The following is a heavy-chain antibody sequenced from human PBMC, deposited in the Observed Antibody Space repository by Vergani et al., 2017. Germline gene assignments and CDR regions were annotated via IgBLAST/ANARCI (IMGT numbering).Heavy chain of an antibody. D-gene: IGHD2-15*01. CDR2: TRYDGIVE. Sequence: QVQRVESGGGVVQPGGSLRLSCAASGFTFTNYGMHWVRQAPGKGLEWVAFTRYDGIVEYYGDSVRGRFTISRDNAKNTLYLQMNRLRPEDTAVYYCAAAGAAYCRGASCYDCFDYWGQGTLVTVAS. J-gene: IGHJ4*02. CDR1: GFTFTNYG. CDR3: AAAGAAYCRGASCYDCFDY. V-gene: IGHV3-30*02.